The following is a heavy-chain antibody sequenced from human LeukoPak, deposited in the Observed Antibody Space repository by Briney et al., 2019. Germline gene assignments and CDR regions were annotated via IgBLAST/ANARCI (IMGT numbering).Heavy chain of an antibody. Sequence: GGSLRLSCAASGFTFSSYSMNWVRQAPGKGLEWVSSISGSSYYIYYADSVKGRFTISRDNAKNSLYLQMNSLRAEDTAVYYCAREFGPRIGYSYGGEGYWGQGTLVTVSS. CDR3: AREFGPRIGYSYGGEGY. J-gene: IGHJ4*02. CDR2: ISGSSYYI. D-gene: IGHD5-18*01. V-gene: IGHV3-21*01. CDR1: GFTFSSYS.